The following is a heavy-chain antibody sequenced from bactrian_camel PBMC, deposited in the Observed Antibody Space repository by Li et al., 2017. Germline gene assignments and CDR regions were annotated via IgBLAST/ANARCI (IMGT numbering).Heavy chain of an antibody. Sequence: VQLVESGGGSVQAGESLRLSCTAPGFTFDDTDIGWYRQAPGAECELVSSISSDGSTYYADSVKGRFTISQDSAKTTVDLQMNNLKPEDTAAYFCAADGDASYSCSYGQGTQVTVS. D-gene: IGHD1*01. J-gene: IGHJ4*01. V-gene: IGHV3S63*01. CDR1: GFTFDDTD. CDR2: ISSDGST.